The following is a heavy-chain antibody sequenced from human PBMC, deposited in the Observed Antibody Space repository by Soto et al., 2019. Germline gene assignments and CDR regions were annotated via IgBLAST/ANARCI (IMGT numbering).Heavy chain of an antibody. V-gene: IGHV4-34*02. D-gene: IGHD5-12*01. CDR1: GESFSGYY. CDR2: INHSGST. Sequence: QVQLQQWGAGLLKPSETLSLTCAVYGESFSGYYWSWIRQPPGKGLVWIGEINHSGSTNYTPSLKSLVTMSVDTSKNQFSLKLSSVTAADTAMYYCAGNIVATISSFDYWGQGTLVTVSS. J-gene: IGHJ4*02. CDR3: AGNIVATISSFDY.